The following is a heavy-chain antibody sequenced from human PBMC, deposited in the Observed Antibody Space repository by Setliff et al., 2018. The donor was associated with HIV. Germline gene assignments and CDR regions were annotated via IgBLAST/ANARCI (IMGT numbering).Heavy chain of an antibody. CDR2: IYYSGNT. CDR3: ARGIAVAGPYFDY. J-gene: IGHJ4*02. CDR1: GGSISTSSSY. D-gene: IGHD6-19*01. Sequence: SETLSLTCTVSGGSISTSSSYWGWIRQPPGKGLEWIGSIYYSGNTYFTPSLKSRVTISVDTPKNEFSLKLSSMTAADTAVYYCARGIAVAGPYFDYWGQGTLVTVSS. V-gene: IGHV4-39*07.